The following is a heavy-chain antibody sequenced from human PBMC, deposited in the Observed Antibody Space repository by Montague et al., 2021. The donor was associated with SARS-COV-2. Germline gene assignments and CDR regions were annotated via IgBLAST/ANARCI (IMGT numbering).Heavy chain of an antibody. CDR3: ARERRVVATGSHYGMDV. V-gene: IGHV3-11*05. CDR1: GFTFSDNY. D-gene: IGHD5-12*01. J-gene: IGHJ6*02. CDR2: ISSSSRDI. Sequence: FLSLSCSASGFTFSDNYMSWIRQAPGKGLEWVSYISSSSRDIKYADSVKGRFTIPRDNVESSLYLQVNSLRGEDTAVYYCARERRVVATGSHYGMDVWGPGTTVIVSS.